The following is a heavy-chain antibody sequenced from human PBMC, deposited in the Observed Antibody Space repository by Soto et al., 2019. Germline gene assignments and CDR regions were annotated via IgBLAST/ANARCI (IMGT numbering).Heavy chain of an antibody. CDR1: GYTFTSYG. CDR2: ISAYNGNT. J-gene: IGHJ6*02. D-gene: IGHD2-2*02. V-gene: IGHV1-18*04. CDR3: AREREGYCSSTSCYTGCYYYGMDV. Sequence: QVQLVQSGAEVKKPGASVKVSCKASGYTFTSYGISWVRQAPGQGLEWMGWISAYNGNTNYAQKLQGRVTMTTDTSTSTAYMELRSLRSDDTAVYYCAREREGYCSSTSCYTGCYYYGMDVWGQGTTVTVSS.